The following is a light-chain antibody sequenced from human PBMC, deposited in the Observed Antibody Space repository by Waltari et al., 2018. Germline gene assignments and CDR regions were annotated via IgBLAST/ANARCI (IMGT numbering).Light chain of an antibody. CDR1: YDITNY. Sequence: DLQMTQPPSSLSASVGDRDTTTCRASYDITNYLNWYQQKPGKAPKLLIYAASNLDTGVPSRFSGSGSGTDFTLTISSLQPEDIATYYCQQYDSHTFTFGPGTKVDI. CDR3: QQYDSHTFT. V-gene: IGKV1-33*01. J-gene: IGKJ3*01. CDR2: AAS.